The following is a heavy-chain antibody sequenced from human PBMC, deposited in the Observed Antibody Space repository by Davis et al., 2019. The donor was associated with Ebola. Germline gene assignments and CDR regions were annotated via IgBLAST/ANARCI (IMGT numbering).Heavy chain of an antibody. CDR1: GYTFTDYY. CDR2: ITPNSGGT. Sequence: AASVKVSCKASGYTFTDYYIHWVRQAPGQGLEWMGWITPNSGGTNYAQKFQDWVTMTRDTSIGTAYMELSRLRSDDTAVYYCARGGRDIVVAVSLTGFDYWGQGTLVTDYS. D-gene: IGHD2-15*01. V-gene: IGHV1-2*04. J-gene: IGHJ4*02. CDR3: ARGGRDIVVAVSLTGFDY.